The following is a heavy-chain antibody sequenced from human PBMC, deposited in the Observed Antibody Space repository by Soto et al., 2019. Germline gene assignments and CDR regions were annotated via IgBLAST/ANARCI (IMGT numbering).Heavy chain of an antibody. D-gene: IGHD4-17*01. CDR3: ATRSRDNPNDYGDRHYYYGMDV. V-gene: IGHV1-18*01. Sequence: QVQLVQSGAEVKKPGASVKVSCKASGYTFTSYGISWVRQALGQGLEWMGWISAYNGNTNYAQKLQGRVTMTTDTSTSTAYMELRSLRSDDTAVYYCATRSRDNPNDYGDRHYYYGMDVWGQGTTVTVSS. CDR2: ISAYNGNT. CDR1: GYTFTSYG. J-gene: IGHJ6*02.